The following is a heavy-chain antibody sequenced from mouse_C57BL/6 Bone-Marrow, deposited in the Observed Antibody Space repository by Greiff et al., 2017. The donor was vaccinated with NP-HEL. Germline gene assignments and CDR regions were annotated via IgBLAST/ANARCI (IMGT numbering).Heavy chain of an antibody. CDR3: ARFITTVVGFDY. V-gene: IGHV3-6*01. D-gene: IGHD1-1*01. CDR1: GYSITSGYY. J-gene: IGHJ2*01. CDR2: ISYDGCN. Sequence: EVKLEESGPGLVKPSQSLSLTCSVTGYSITSGYYWNWIRQFPGNKLEWMGYISYDGCNNYNPTLKNRISITRDTSKNQFFLKLKSVTTEDTATYYCARFITTVVGFDYWGQGTTLTVSS.